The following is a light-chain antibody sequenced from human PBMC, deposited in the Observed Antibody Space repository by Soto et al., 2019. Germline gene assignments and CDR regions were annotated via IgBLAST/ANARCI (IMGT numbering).Light chain of an antibody. CDR2: DVN. CDR3: CSDAGRFTYV. J-gene: IGLJ1*01. V-gene: IGLV2-11*01. CDR1: SSDVGGYVY. Sequence: QSVLTQPASVSGSPGQSITISCTGTSSDVGGYVYVSWYQHHPGKAPKLMIYDVNERPSGVPDRFSGSKFDNTASLTISGLQAEDGADYHCCSDAGRFTYVFGTGTKVTVL.